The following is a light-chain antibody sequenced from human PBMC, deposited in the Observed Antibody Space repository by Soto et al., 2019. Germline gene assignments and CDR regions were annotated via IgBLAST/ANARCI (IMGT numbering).Light chain of an antibody. CDR2: KAS. CDR1: QGISSW. CDR3: QQHTA. J-gene: IGKJ1*01. Sequence: DIQMTQSPSALSASVGDRVTITCRGSQGISSWLAWYQQKPGKAPRLLIYKASSLAGGVPSRFSGSGSGTDFTLTISSLQPEDVATYHCQQHTAFGQGTKVEI. V-gene: IGKV1-5*03.